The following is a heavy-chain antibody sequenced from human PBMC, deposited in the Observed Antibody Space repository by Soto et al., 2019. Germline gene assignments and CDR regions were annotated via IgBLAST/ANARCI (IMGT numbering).Heavy chain of an antibody. V-gene: IGHV3-23*01. D-gene: IGHD3-10*01. CDR2: ISGNGVTT. J-gene: IGHJ6*02. Sequence: EVQLLESGGGLVQPGGSLRLSCAASGFTFNTYAMNWVRQVSGRGLEWVSAISGNGVTTYYADSVKGQFTISRDNSKNSLYLLMNSLRGEDTAIYYCAKGRALWFGHHDYYYYGMDVWGQGTTVTVSS. CDR3: AKGRALWFGHHDYYYYGMDV. CDR1: GFTFNTYA.